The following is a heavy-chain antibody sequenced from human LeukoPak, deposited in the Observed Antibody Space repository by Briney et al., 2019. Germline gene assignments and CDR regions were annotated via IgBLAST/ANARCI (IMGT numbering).Heavy chain of an antibody. CDR3: AKVAVVLNYFDY. CDR2: ISSSSTI. J-gene: IGHJ4*02. D-gene: IGHD6-19*01. V-gene: IGHV3-69-1*01. CDR1: GGSFSGYY. Sequence: ETLSLTCAVYGGSFSGYYWSWIRQPPGKGLEWVSSISSSSTIYYADSVKGRFTISRDNAKNSLYLQMNSLRAEDTAVYYCAKVAVVLNYFDYWGQGTLVTVSS.